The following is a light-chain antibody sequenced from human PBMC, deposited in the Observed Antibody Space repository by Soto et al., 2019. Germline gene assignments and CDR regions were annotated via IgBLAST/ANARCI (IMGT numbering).Light chain of an antibody. CDR1: QNIRTN. V-gene: IGKV3-15*01. J-gene: IGKJ4*01. Sequence: EVVMTQSPASLSVSPGDRATLSCRASQNIRTNLAWYQQKVGQSPRLLIYGSSTRASGIPARFSGTGSGTEFTLTISSLQSEDFAVYYCQQYNSWPLTFGGGTKVEIK. CDR2: GSS. CDR3: QQYNSWPLT.